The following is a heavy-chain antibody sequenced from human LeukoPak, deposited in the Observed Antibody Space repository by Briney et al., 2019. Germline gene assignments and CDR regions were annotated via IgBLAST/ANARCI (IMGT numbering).Heavy chain of an antibody. CDR2: ISSSSSYI. D-gene: IGHD1-26*01. Sequence: PGGSLRLSCAASGFTFSSYSMNWVRQAPGKGLEWVSSISSSSSYIYYADSVKGRFTISRDNAKNSLYLQMNSLRAEDTAVHYCAREFSWGFDYWGQGTLVTVSS. V-gene: IGHV3-21*01. CDR3: AREFSWGFDY. CDR1: GFTFSSYS. J-gene: IGHJ4*02.